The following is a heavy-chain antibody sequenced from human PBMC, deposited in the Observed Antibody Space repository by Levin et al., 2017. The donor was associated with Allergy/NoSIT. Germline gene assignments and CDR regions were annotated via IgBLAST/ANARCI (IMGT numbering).Heavy chain of an antibody. Sequence: SETLSLTCAVSGGSISSGGYSWSWIRQPPGKGLEWIGYIYHSGSTYYNPSLKSRVTISVDRSKNQFSLKLSSVTAADTAVYYCARGKRGGFDYWGQGTLVTVSS. CDR3: ARGKRGGFDY. CDR2: IYHSGST. CDR1: GGSISSGGYS. D-gene: IGHD3-10*01. J-gene: IGHJ4*02. V-gene: IGHV4-30-2*01.